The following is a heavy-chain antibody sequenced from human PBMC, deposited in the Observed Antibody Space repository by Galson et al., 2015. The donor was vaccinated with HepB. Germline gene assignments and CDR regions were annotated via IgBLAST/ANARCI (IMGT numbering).Heavy chain of an antibody. V-gene: IGHV1-18*01. CDR2: ISAYNGNT. CDR1: GYTFTSYG. J-gene: IGHJ4*02. D-gene: IGHD1-26*01. CDR3: AREGASYSGSYYPFDY. Sequence: SVKVSCKASGYTFTSYGISWVRQAPGQGLEWMGWISAYNGNTNYAQKLQGRVTMTTDTSTSTAYMELRSLRSDDTAVYYCAREGASYSGSYYPFDYWGQGSLVTVSS.